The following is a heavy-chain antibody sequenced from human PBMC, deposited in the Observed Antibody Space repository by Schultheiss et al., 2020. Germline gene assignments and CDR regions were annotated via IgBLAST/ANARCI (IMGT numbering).Heavy chain of an antibody. J-gene: IGHJ4*02. V-gene: IGHV3-30*18. CDR3: VKATVTTIHIFDY. Sequence: GGSLRLSCAASGFTFSSYSMNWVRQAPGKGLEWVAVISYDGSNKYYADSVKGRFTISRDNSKNTLYLQMSSLRAEDTAVYYCVKATVTTIHIFDYWGQGTLVNVSS. CDR2: ISYDGSNK. CDR1: GFTFSSYS. D-gene: IGHD4-17*01.